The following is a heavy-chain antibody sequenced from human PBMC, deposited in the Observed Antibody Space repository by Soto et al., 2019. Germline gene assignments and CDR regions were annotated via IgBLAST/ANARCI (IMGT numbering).Heavy chain of an antibody. D-gene: IGHD3-16*02. CDR1: GFSLSTSGVG. CDR2: IYWDDDK. V-gene: IGHV2-5*02. J-gene: IGHJ4*02. Sequence: QITLKESGPTLVKPTQTLTLTCTFSGFSLSTSGVGVGWIRQPPGKALEWLALIYWDDDKRYSPSLKSSLTITKDPSKNQVVLTMTNMDPVDTAIYYCAHTGIHLGELSYFVYSGQGTLVTVSS. CDR3: AHTGIHLGELSYFVY.